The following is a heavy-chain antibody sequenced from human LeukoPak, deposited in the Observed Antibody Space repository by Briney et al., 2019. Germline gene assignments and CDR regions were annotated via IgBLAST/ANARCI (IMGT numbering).Heavy chain of an antibody. D-gene: IGHD6-13*01. Sequence: GASVKVSCKASGGTFISYGISWVRQAPGQGLEGMGRIIPIFGTANYAQKFQGRVTITTDESTSTAYMELSSLRSEDTAVYYCAGGIAAAGTYYFDYWGQGTLVTVSS. V-gene: IGHV1-69*05. CDR1: GGTFISYG. CDR3: AGGIAAAGTYYFDY. J-gene: IGHJ4*02. CDR2: IIPIFGTA.